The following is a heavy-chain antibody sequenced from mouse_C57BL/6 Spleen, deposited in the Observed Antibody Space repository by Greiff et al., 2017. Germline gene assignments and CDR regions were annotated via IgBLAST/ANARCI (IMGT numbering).Heavy chain of an antibody. J-gene: IGHJ4*01. CDR1: GYTFTSYW. Sequence: VQLQQPGAELVKPGASVKLSCTASGYTFTSYWMHWVKQRPGQGLEWIGMIHPNSGSTKYNEKFKSKATLTVDKSSSTAYLQLSSLTSEDSAVYYCARSGHVDYWGQGTSVTVSS. CDR2: IHPNSGST. D-gene: IGHD3-3*01. V-gene: IGHV1-64*01. CDR3: ARSGHVDY.